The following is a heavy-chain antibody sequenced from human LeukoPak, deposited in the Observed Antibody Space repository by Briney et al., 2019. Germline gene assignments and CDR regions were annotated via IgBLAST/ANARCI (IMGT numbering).Heavy chain of an antibody. CDR3: ARPLYFGDDAFDI. CDR1: GFTFSTYS. D-gene: IGHD3-10*01. Sequence: GESLRLSCAASGFTFSTYSMNWLRLAPGKGLEWVSSISPDSNYKYYVDSVKGRFTISRDNAKNSVYLQMNSLRAEDTAMYYCARPLYFGDDAFDIWGQGTMVTVSS. V-gene: IGHV3-21*01. J-gene: IGHJ3*02. CDR2: ISPDSNYK.